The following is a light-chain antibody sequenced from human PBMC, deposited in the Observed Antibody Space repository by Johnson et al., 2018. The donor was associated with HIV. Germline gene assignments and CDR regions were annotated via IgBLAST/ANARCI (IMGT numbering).Light chain of an antibody. V-gene: IGLV1-51*01. CDR3: GTWDSSLSTGGNV. Sequence: SVLTQPPSVSAAPGQKVTISCSGSSSNIGNNYVSRYQQLPGTAPKLLIYDNNKRPSGIPDRFSGSKSGTSATLGITGLQTWDEADYYCGTWDSSLSTGGNVFGTGTKVTVL. CDR1: SSNIGNNY. J-gene: IGLJ1*01. CDR2: DNN.